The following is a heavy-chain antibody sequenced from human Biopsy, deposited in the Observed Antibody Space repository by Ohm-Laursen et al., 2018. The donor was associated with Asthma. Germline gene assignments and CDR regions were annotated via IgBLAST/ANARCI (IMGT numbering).Heavy chain of an antibody. J-gene: IGHJ1*01. CDR1: GFTFRTYA. CDR2: ISHDGNKR. V-gene: IGHV3-33*05. Sequence: SLRLSCTASGFTFRTYAMHWVRQPPGKGLEWVALISHDGNKRYSADSVKGRLTISRDDAKNSLYLQMNSLRAEDTAVYYCARTFHFWSPYHAEHYQLWGQGTLVTVPS. CDR3: ARTFHFWSPYHAEHYQL. D-gene: IGHD3-3*02.